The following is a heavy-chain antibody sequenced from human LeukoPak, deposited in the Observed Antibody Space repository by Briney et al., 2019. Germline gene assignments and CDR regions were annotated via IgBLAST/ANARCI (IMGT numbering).Heavy chain of an antibody. CDR3: ARDLAYSRLDY. V-gene: IGHV3-7*01. Sequence: GGSLRLSCAASGFTFNSSPMTWVRQAPGKGLEWVASINPEGSEKYSADSVKGRFTISRDNAKNSLYLQMDSLRVEDTAFYYCARDLAYSRLDYWGQGMLVTVSS. CDR1: GFTFNSSP. J-gene: IGHJ4*02. D-gene: IGHD5-18*01. CDR2: INPEGSEK.